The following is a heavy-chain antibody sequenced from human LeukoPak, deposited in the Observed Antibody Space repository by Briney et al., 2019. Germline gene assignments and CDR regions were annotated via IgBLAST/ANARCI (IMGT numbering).Heavy chain of an antibody. Sequence: PGXSLXLSCAASGFTFSNYWMTWVRQAPGKGLEWVANIKQDGSEKYYVDSVKGRFTISRDNAKNSLFLQMNSLRAEDTAVYYCARSGKWEPYDYWGQGTLVTVSS. V-gene: IGHV3-7*01. D-gene: IGHD1-26*01. CDR1: GFTFSNYW. J-gene: IGHJ4*02. CDR3: ARSGKWEPYDY. CDR2: IKQDGSEK.